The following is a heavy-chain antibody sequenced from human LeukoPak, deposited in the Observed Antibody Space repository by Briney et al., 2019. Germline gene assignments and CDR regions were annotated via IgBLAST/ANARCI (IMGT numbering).Heavy chain of an antibody. V-gene: IGHV4-34*01. J-gene: IGHJ5*02. CDR3: ARTLRITIFGVVIKDWFDP. CDR1: GGSFSGYY. CDR2: INHSGST. Sequence: SETLSLTCAVHGGSFSGYYWSWIRQPPGKGLEWIGEINHSGSTNYNPSLKSRVTISVDTSKNQFSLKLSSVTAADTAVYYCARTLRITIFGVVIKDWFDPWGQGTLVTVSS. D-gene: IGHD3-3*01.